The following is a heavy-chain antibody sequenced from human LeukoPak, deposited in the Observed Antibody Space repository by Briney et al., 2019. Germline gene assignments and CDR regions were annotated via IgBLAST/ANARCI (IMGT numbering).Heavy chain of an antibody. CDR3: AGVGXXXXKD. CDR2: IYXXXXX. V-gene: IGHV4-4*07. D-gene: IGHD1-26*01. J-gene: IGHJ4*02. CDR1: GGSISSFY. Sequence: PSETLALTCTVSGGSISSFYWSWIRQPAGKGLEWIGRIYXXXXXXXXXXXXXXXXMSVDTSKNQFSLRLSSVTAADTAVYYCAGVGXXXXKDWGQGTLVTVSS.